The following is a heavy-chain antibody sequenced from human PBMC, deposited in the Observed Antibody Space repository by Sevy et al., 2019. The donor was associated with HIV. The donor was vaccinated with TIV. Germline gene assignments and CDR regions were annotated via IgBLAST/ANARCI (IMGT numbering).Heavy chain of an antibody. V-gene: IGHV1-2*06. CDR2: INPNNGGR. CDR1: GYTFTSYY. J-gene: IGHJ4*02. CDR3: STSRDLVWSTSFSFTSDY. D-gene: IGHD3-3*01. Sequence: ASVKISCKAAGYTFTSYYMHWVRQAPGQGLEWMGRINPNNGGRNYAQKFQGRITMTRDTSTSTAYMELKNLRSDDAAVYYCSTSRDLVWSTSFSFTSDYWGQGTLVTVSS.